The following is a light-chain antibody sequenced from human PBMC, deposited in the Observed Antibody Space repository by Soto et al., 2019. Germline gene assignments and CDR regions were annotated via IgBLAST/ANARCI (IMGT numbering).Light chain of an antibody. CDR3: TSYAGNNNFV. J-gene: IGLJ1*01. CDR1: SSDIGAYNY. CDR2: QIN. Sequence: QSVLTQPPSASGSPGQSVTISCTGTSSDIGAYNYVSWYQQHPGKAPQLMIYQINKRPSGVPDRFSGSRSGNTASLTVSGLQPEDEADYYCTSYAGNNNFVFGTGTKVTVL. V-gene: IGLV2-8*01.